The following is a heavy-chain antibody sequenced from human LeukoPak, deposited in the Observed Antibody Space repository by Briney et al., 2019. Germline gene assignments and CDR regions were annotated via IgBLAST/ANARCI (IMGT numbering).Heavy chain of an antibody. J-gene: IGHJ4*02. V-gene: IGHV3-20*04. CDR3: ARGSGYSVLDY. D-gene: IGHD3-3*01. CDR2: INWNGGST. Sequence: PGGSLRLSCAAPGFTFDDYGMSWVRQAPGKGLEWVSGINWNGGSTGYADSVKGRFTISRDNAKNTLYLQMNSLRAEDTAVYYCARGSGYSVLDYWGQGTLVTVSS. CDR1: GFTFDDYG.